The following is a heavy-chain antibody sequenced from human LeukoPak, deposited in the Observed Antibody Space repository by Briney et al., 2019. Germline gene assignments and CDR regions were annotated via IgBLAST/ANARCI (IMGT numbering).Heavy chain of an antibody. V-gene: IGHV3-23*01. Sequence: ETLTLTCAVYGGSFSGYYWSWIRQPPGKGLEWVSAISGSGGSTYYADSVKGRFTISRDNSKNTLYLQMNSLRAEDTAVYYCAKVVRSSWYNFDYWGQGTLVTVSS. CDR3: AKVVRSSWYNFDY. J-gene: IGHJ4*02. D-gene: IGHD6-13*01. CDR1: GGSFSGYY. CDR2: ISGSGGST.